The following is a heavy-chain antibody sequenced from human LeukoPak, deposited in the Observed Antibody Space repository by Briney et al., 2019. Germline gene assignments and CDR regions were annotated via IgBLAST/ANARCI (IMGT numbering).Heavy chain of an antibody. CDR2: IIPIFGTA. CDR3: ARDQVPLSPFNWFDP. J-gene: IGHJ5*02. Sequence: SVKVSCKASGYTFTSYAMNWVRQAPGQGLEWMGGIIPIFGTANYAQKFQGRVTITADESTSTAYMELSSLRSEDTAVYYCARDQVPLSPFNWFDPWGQGTLVTVSS. V-gene: IGHV1-69*13. CDR1: GYTFTSYA.